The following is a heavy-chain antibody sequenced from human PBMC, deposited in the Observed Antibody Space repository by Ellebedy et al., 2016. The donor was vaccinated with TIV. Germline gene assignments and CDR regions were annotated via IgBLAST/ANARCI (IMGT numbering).Heavy chain of an antibody. V-gene: IGHV3-30*02. CDR2: TWSDGSNQ. CDR3: AKSFSYAMDV. J-gene: IGHJ6*02. CDR1: GFSFSNSN. Sequence: GESLKISCAASGFSFSNSNMHWVRLAPGRGPEWVAFTWSDGSNQYYADSVKGRFTISRDNSKNTLYLQLNSLRAEDTAVYHCAKSFSYAMDVWGQGTTVTVSS. D-gene: IGHD2/OR15-2a*01.